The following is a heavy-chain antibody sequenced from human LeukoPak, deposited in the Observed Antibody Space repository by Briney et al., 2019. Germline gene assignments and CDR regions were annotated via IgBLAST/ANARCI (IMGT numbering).Heavy chain of an antibody. D-gene: IGHD6-13*01. CDR3: ARSAESSSWVEFDY. V-gene: IGHV1-2*02. J-gene: IGHJ4*02. CDR1: GYTFTGYY. CDR2: INPNSGGT. Sequence: GASVKVSCKASGYTFTGYYMHWVRQAPGQGLEWMGWINPNSGGTSYAQKFQVRGTMTRDTSISTAYMELSRLRSDDTAVYYCARSAESSSWVEFDYWGQGTLVTVSS.